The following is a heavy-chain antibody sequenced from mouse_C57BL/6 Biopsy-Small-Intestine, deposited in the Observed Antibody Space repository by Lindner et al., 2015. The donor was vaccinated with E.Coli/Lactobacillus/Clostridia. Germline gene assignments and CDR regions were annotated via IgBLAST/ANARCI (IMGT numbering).Heavy chain of an antibody. V-gene: IGHV1-14*01. CDR2: INPYSDGT. CDR3: TREAYYYDGSSPFSF. CDR1: GYTFTSYL. D-gene: IGHD1-1*01. J-gene: IGHJ3*01. Sequence: VQLQESGPELVKPGASVKMSCKASGYTFTSYLMYWMKQKPGQGLEWIGYINPYSDGTKYNEKFKGKATLTSDKSSSTAYMELSSLTSEDSAVYYCTREAYYYDGSSPFSFWGQGTLVTVSA.